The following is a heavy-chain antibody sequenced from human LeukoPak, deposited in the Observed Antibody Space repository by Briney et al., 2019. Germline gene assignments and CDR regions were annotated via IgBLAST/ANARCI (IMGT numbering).Heavy chain of an antibody. CDR3: ARVTSGSGSYYYDY. CDR2: ISYDGSNK. CDR1: GFTFSSYA. D-gene: IGHD3-10*01. Sequence: GGSLRLSCAASGFTFSSYAMHWVRQAPGKGLEWVAVISYDGSNKYYADSVKGRFTISRDNSKNTLYLQMNSLRAEDTAVYYCARVTSGSGSYYYDYWGQGTLVTVSS. J-gene: IGHJ4*02. V-gene: IGHV3-30-3*01.